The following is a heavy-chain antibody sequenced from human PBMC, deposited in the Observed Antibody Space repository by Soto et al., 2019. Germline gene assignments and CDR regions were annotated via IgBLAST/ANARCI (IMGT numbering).Heavy chain of an antibody. D-gene: IGHD2-21*01. CDR3: AKTIVAASGYYFDH. Sequence: QVQLVESGGGLVKPGGSLRLACAASGFSFGDSYMSWVRQAPGKGLEWLSYISGGSSYTNYADSVKGLLTISRDNAKRSLYLEMNSPRADDTAVYYCAKTIVAASGYYFDHWGQGNLVTVSS. J-gene: IGHJ4*02. CDR2: ISGGSSYT. V-gene: IGHV3-11*06. CDR1: GFSFGDSY.